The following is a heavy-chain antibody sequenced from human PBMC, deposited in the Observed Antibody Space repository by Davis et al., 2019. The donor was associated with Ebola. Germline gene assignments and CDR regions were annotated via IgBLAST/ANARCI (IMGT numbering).Heavy chain of an antibody. CDR3: ARRDSSGWLSDAFDI. V-gene: IGHV4-61*08. J-gene: IGHJ3*02. CDR2: IYYSGST. Sequence: SETLSLTCTVSGGSISSGGYYWSWIRQHPGKGLEWIGYIYYSGSTNYNPSLKSRVTISVDTSKNQFSLKLSSVTAADTAVYYCARRDSSGWLSDAFDIWGQGTMVTVSS. D-gene: IGHD6-19*01. CDR1: GGSISSGGYY.